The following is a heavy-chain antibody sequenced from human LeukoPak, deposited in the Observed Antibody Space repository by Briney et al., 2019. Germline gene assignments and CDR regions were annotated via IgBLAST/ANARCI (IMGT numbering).Heavy chain of an antibody. CDR1: GFTFGDYA. J-gene: IGHJ4*02. CDR3: AREYYSSDN. CDR2: IRSKHYGATT. D-gene: IGHD3-10*01. Sequence: PGGSLRLSRTTAGFTFGDYAMRWVRQAPGKGVEWVGFIRSKHYGATTEYAASVKGRFTISRDDSKSIAYLQMNSLKTEDTAVYYCAREYYSSDNWGQGTLVTVSS. V-gene: IGHV3-49*04.